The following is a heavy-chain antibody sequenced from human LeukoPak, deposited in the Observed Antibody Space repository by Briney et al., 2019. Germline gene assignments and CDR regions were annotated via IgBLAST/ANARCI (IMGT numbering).Heavy chain of an antibody. J-gene: IGHJ2*01. D-gene: IGHD6-13*01. V-gene: IGHV4-39*07. Sequence: SETLSLTCTVSGGSISSSSYYWGWIRQPPGKGLEWIGSIYYSGSTYYNPSLKSRVTVSVDTSKNQFSLKLSSVTAADTAVYYCARGHKTPYSSSSRRRWYFDLWGRGTLVTVSS. CDR2: IYYSGST. CDR3: ARGHKTPYSSSSRRRWYFDL. CDR1: GGSISSSSYY.